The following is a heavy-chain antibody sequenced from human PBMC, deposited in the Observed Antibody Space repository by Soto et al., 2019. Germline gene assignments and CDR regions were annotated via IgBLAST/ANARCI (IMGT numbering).Heavy chain of an antibody. CDR1: GFTFSSFG. CDR2: ISYDGIDK. J-gene: IGHJ4*02. CDR3: AKDLREMATIRPDY. Sequence: QVQLVESGGGVVQPGRSLRLSCAASGFTFSSFGIHWVRQAPGEGLEWVAVISYDGIDKNYADSVKGRFTISRENSKNMVYLQMNSLRAEDTAVYYCAKDLREMATIRPDYWGQGILVTVSS. V-gene: IGHV3-30*18. D-gene: IGHD5-12*01.